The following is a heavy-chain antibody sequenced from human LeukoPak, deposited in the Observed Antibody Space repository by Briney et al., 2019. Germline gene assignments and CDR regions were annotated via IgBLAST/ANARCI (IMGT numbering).Heavy chain of an antibody. CDR3: ARGHSSGWLGEAFDL. CDR2: INPSGGST. CDR1: GYSFTNYY. J-gene: IGHJ3*01. Sequence: GASGKVSCKASGYSFTNYYIHWVRQAPGQGLEWMGIINPSGGSTNYAQKFKGRVTLTRDTSKSTVYMELRSMRSEDSAVYYYARGHSSGWLGEAFDLWGPGTMVTVSS. V-gene: IGHV1-46*01. D-gene: IGHD6-19*01.